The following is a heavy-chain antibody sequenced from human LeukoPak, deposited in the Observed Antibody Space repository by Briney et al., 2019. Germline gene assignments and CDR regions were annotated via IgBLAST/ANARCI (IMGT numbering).Heavy chain of an antibody. Sequence: GGSLRLSCAASGFSISSYEMNWVRQAPGEGLEWVSHISSSGSTIWYADSVKGRYTISRDNAKNSLYLQMNSLRAEDTAVYYCARVELAPYYYYMDVWGKGTTVTVS. J-gene: IGHJ6*03. D-gene: IGHD1-7*01. V-gene: IGHV3-48*03. CDR2: ISSSGSTI. CDR3: ARVELAPYYYYMDV. CDR1: GFSISSYE.